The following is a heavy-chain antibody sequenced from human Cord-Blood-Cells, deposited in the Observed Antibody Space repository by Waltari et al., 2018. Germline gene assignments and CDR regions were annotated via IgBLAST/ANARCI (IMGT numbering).Heavy chain of an antibody. V-gene: IGHV4-39*01. CDR3: ARHRTGDDAFDI. CDR1: GGSISSSSYY. D-gene: IGHD7-27*01. J-gene: IGHJ3*02. CDR2: IYYSGST. Sequence: QLQLQESGPGLVKPSETLSPTCTVSGGSISSSSYYWGWIRQPPGKGLEWIGSIYYSGSTYSNRSIRRRVTISVDTSKNQFSLKLSSVTAADTAVYYCARHRTGDDAFDIWGQGTMVTDSS.